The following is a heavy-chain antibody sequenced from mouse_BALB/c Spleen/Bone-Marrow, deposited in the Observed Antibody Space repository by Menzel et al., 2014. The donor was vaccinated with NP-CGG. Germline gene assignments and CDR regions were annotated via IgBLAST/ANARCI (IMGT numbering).Heavy chain of an antibody. CDR2: IDPANGNT. J-gene: IGHJ3*01. CDR1: GFNIKDTY. D-gene: IGHD1-1*01. Sequence: VQLQQSVAELVKPGASVKLSCTASGFNIKDTYMHWVRQRPEQGLEWIGRIDPANGNTKYDPKFQGKATITADTSSNTAYLQLSSLTSEDTAVYYCASYYYGRSSFTYWGQGTLVTVSA. CDR3: ASYYYGRSSFTY. V-gene: IGHV14-3*02.